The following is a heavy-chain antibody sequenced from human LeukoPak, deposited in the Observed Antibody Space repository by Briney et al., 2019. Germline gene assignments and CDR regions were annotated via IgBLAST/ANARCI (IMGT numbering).Heavy chain of an antibody. V-gene: IGHV1-18*04. Sequence: ASVKVSCKTSGYTFFSYGITWVRQAPGQGLEWMGWISAYNDNTNYAQKFQGRLTMTTDTSTSTVCMELRSLRSDDTAVYYCARDRGGSGSYHHYDAFDVWGQGTVVTVSS. CDR2: ISAYNDNT. CDR3: ARDRGGSGSYHHYDAFDV. D-gene: IGHD3-10*01. CDR1: GYTFFSYG. J-gene: IGHJ3*01.